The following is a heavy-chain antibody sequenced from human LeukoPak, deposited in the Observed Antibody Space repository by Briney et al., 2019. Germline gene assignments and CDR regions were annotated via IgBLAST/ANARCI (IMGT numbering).Heavy chain of an antibody. J-gene: IGHJ4*02. CDR3: AKMTTVVTRFDY. CDR1: GFTFSSYA. V-gene: IGHV3-23*01. Sequence: PGGSLRLSCAASGFTFSSYAMSWVRQAPGKGLEWVSAIRDSGSSTHYADSVKGRFTTSRDNSKNTLYLQMNSLRAEDTAVYYCAKMTTVVTRFDYWGQGTLVTVSS. CDR2: IRDSGSST. D-gene: IGHD4-23*01.